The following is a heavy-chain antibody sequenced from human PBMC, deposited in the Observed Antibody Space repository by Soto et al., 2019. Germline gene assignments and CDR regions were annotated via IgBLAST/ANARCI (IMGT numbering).Heavy chain of an antibody. CDR2: ISYDGSNK. V-gene: IGHV3-30-3*01. D-gene: IGHD3-3*01. Sequence: QVQLVESGGGVVQPGRSLRLSCAASGFTFSSYAMHWVRQAPGKGLEWVAVISYDGSNKYYADSVKGRFTISRDNSKNKLYLQMNSLRAEDTAVYYCARDRTYYDFWSGYPKGGFDYWGQGTLVTVSS. J-gene: IGHJ4*02. CDR3: ARDRTYYDFWSGYPKGGFDY. CDR1: GFTFSSYA.